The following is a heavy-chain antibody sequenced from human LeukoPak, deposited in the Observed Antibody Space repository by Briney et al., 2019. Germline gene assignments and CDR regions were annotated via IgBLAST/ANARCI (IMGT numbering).Heavy chain of an antibody. Sequence: SVKVSCKASGGTFSSYAISWVRQAPGQGLEWMGGIIPIFGTANYAQKLQGRVTITTDESTSTAYMGLSSLRSEDTAVYYCARRAGLDSNFMDVSGKGTTVTVSS. V-gene: IGHV1-69*05. CDR1: GGTFSSYA. D-gene: IGHD2-2*03. J-gene: IGHJ6*03. CDR2: IIPIFGTA. CDR3: ARRAGLDSNFMDV.